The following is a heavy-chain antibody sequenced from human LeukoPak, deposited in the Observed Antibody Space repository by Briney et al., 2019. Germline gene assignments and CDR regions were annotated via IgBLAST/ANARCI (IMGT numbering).Heavy chain of an antibody. V-gene: IGHV3-64D*06. D-gene: IGHD6-13*01. CDR3: VKDQYSNSWYYFDS. Sequence: AGSLRLSCSASGVTFNSCAMHWVRQRPGKGLQYVWAISSNGSSTYYADSFMGRFTISRVDPKNTLYLQMSSLRPEHTAIYNCVKDQYSNSWYYFDSWGQGTLVTVSS. CDR1: GVTFNSCA. CDR2: ISSNGSST. J-gene: IGHJ4*02.